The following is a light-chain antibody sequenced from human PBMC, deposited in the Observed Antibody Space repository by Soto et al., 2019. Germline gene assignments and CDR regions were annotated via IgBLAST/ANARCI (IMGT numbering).Light chain of an antibody. V-gene: IGKV1-39*01. CDR3: QQSYRTLLFT. J-gene: IGKJ3*01. CDR1: QSVSRY. CDR2: AAS. Sequence: DIQMTQSPSSLSASVGDRVTITCRASQSVSRYLNWYQQKPGKAPQLLIYAASSLQSGVPSMFSGSGSCTDLTLTISSLQPEDFANYYCQQSYRTLLFTFGPGTKVDIK.